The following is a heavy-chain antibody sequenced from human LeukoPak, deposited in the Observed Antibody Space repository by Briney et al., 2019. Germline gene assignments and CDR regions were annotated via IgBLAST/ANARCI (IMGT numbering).Heavy chain of an antibody. CDR2: IRYDGSNK. D-gene: IGHD3-10*01. CDR3: ANYYYGSGSYFIDY. J-gene: IGHJ4*02. Sequence: PGGSLRLSCAASGFTFSSYGMHWVRQALGKGLEWVAFIRYDGSNKYYADSVKGRFTISRDNSKNTLYLQMNSLRAEDTAVHYCANYYYGSGSYFIDYWGQGTLVTVSS. V-gene: IGHV3-30*02. CDR1: GFTFSSYG.